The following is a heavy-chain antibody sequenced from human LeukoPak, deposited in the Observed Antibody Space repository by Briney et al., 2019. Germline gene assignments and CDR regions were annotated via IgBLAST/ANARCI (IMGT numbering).Heavy chain of an antibody. CDR2: IYYSGST. CDR3: ARCETLGEFPDY. Sequence: PSETLSLTCTVSGGSISSSSYYWGWIRQPPGKGLEWIGSIYYSGSTYYNPSLKSRVTISVDTSKNQFSLKLSSVTAADTAVYYCARCETLGEFPDYWGQGTLVTVSS. V-gene: IGHV4-39*01. D-gene: IGHD3-10*01. J-gene: IGHJ4*02. CDR1: GGSISSSSYY.